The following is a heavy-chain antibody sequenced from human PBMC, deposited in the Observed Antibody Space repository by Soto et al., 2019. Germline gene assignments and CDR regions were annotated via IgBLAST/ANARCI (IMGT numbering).Heavy chain of an antibody. CDR2: IYYSGST. Sequence: QVQLQESGPGLVKPSETLSLTGTVSGGSISSYYWSWIRQPPGKGLEWIGYIYYSGSTSYNPSLKSRVTTSVDTSKNQVSHKLSSVTAADTAVYYCARDLRARYFALWGRGTLVTVFS. CDR3: ARDLRARYFAL. V-gene: IGHV4-59*01. J-gene: IGHJ2*01. CDR1: GGSISSYY.